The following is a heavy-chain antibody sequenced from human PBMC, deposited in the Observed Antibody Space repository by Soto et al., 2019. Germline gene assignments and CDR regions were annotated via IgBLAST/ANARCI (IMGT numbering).Heavy chain of an antibody. V-gene: IGHV1-18*01. Sequence: QVQLVQSGAEVKEPGASVKVSCKTSGYTFSSHGIYWVRQAPGQGLGWMGWISPFSGNTNYEQRFQGRVPLSPDTSTGTAYMELRSLTSDDTAVYYCGREARDYDWYFDLWGRGTPVTVSS. D-gene: IGHD4-17*01. CDR3: GREARDYDWYFDL. J-gene: IGHJ2*01. CDR2: ISPFSGNT. CDR1: GYTFSSHG.